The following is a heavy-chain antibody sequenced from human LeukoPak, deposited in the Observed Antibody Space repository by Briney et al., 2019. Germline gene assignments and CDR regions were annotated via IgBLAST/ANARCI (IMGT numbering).Heavy chain of an antibody. CDR1: GYTFTSYD. CDR2: MNPNSGNT. CDR3: ARGIAWYDFWSGSGMDV. V-gene: IGHV1-8*03. J-gene: IGHJ6*04. D-gene: IGHD3-3*01. Sequence: ASVKVSCKASGYTFTSYDINWVRQATGQGLEWMGWMNPNSGNTGYAQKFQGRVTITRNTSISTAYMELSSLRSEDTAVYYCARGIAWYDFWSGSGMDVWGKGTTVTVSS.